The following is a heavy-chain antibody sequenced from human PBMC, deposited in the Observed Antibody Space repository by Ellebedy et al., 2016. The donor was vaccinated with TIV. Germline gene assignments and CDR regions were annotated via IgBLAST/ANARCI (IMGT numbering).Heavy chain of an antibody. CDR1: GFTFSSYA. Sequence: GESLKISCAASGFTFSSYAMSWVRQGPGKGLEWVSSISGSGGSTYYADSVRGRFSISRDNSKNTLFLQVNSPRAEGTAVYYCAKDVNSLPDYYFDYWGQGSLVTVSS. V-gene: IGHV3-23*01. D-gene: IGHD5-18*01. J-gene: IGHJ4*02. CDR3: AKDVNSLPDYYFDY. CDR2: ISGSGGST.